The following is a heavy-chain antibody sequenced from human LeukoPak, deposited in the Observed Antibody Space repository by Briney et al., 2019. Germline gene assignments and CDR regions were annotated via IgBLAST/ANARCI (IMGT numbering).Heavy chain of an antibody. CDR1: GYTFTGYY. CDR2: INPNSGGT. Sequence: ASVKVSCKASGYTFTGYYMHWVRQAPGQGLEWMGWINPNSGGTNYAQKFQGRVTMTRDTSISTAYMELSRLRSDDTAVYYCAIEYYYDSSGYTDAFDIWGQGTMVTVSS. J-gene: IGHJ3*02. D-gene: IGHD3-22*01. CDR3: AIEYYYDSSGYTDAFDI. V-gene: IGHV1-2*02.